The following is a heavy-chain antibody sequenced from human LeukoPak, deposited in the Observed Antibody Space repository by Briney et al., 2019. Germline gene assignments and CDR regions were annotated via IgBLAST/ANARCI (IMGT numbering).Heavy chain of an antibody. CDR2: IYHSGST. J-gene: IGHJ3*02. Sequence: ASETLSLTCAVSGYSISSGYYWGWIRQPPGKGLEWIGSIYHSGSTYYNPSLKSRVTISVDTSKNQFSLKLSSVTAADTAVYYCARWTGTTDAFDTWGQGTMVTVSS. CDR3: ARWTGTTDAFDT. CDR1: GYSISSGYY. V-gene: IGHV4-38-2*01. D-gene: IGHD1-7*01.